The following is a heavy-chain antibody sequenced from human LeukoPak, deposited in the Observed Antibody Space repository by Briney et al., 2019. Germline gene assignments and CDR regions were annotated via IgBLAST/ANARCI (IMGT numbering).Heavy chain of an antibody. CDR2: ISSSGDNT. CDR3: ARERRDFGDPLDY. J-gene: IGHJ4*02. V-gene: IGHV3-23*01. CDR1: GFTFSSYA. D-gene: IGHD4-17*01. Sequence: PGGSLRLPCAASGFTFSSYAMAWVRQAPGKGLEWGSAISSSGDNTYYADSVKGRFTISRDNSKNTLYLQLNSLRAGDTALYYCARERRDFGDPLDYWGQGTLVTVSS.